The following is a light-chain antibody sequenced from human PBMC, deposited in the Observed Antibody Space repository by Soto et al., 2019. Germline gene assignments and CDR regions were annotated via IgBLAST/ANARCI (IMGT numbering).Light chain of an antibody. J-gene: IGLJ2*01. CDR3: QAWDSNIVV. Sequence: SYELTQPTSVSVSPGQTATISCSGDDLRNKYACWYQQKPGQSPVLVIFLNTKRPSGIPERFSGSSSGNTATLTISGTQPMDEADYYCQAWDSNIVVFGGGTKLTVL. CDR2: LNT. CDR1: DLRNKY. V-gene: IGLV3-1*01.